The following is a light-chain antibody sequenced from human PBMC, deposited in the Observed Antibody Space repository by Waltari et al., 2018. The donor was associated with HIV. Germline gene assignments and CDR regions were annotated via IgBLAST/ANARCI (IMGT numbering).Light chain of an antibody. CDR3: QQYYSTPRT. CDR1: GTVLYSSNNKNY. J-gene: IGKJ1*01. CDR2: WAS. Sequence: DIVVTQPPAPLPVPLAERAPFNSSSTGTVLYSSNNKNYLAWYQQKPGQPPKLVIYWASTRESGVPDRFSGSGSGTDFTLTISSLQAEDVAVYYCQQYYSTPRTFGQGTKVEIK. V-gene: IGKV4-1*01.